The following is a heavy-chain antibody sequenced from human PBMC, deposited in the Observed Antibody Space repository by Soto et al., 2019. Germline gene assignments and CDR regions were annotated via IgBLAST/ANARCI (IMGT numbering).Heavy chain of an antibody. V-gene: IGHV3-30*18. D-gene: IGHD3-10*01. J-gene: IGHJ3*02. CDR1: GFTFSSYG. CDR2: ISYGGSNK. CDR3: AKDWVFGAAFDI. Sequence: PGGSLRLSCAASGFTFSSYGMHWVRQAPGKGLEWVAVISYGGSNKYYADSVKGRFTISRDNSKNTLYLQMNSLRAEDTAVYYCAKDWVFGAAFDIWGQGTMVTVSS.